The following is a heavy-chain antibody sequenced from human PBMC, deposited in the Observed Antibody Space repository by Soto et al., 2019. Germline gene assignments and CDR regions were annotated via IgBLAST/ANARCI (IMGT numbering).Heavy chain of an antibody. J-gene: IGHJ4*02. CDR3: ARYDIVATRSPDY. D-gene: IGHD5-12*01. CDR2: IIPISGTA. V-gene: IGHV1-69*13. CDR1: GGTFSSYA. Sequence: SVKVSCKASGGTFSSYAISWVRQAPGQGLEWMGWIIPISGTANYAQKFQGRVTITANDSTSTAYMELSSLRSEDTAVYYCARYDIVATRSPDYWGQGTLVTVSS.